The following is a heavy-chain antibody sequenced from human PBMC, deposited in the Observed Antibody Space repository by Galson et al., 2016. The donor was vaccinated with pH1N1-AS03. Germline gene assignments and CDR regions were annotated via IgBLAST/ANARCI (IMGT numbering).Heavy chain of an antibody. CDR2: INPNSGDT. J-gene: IGHJ3*01. Sequence: SVKVSCKASGYTFTGNYFHWVRQAPGQGLEWVGWINPNSGDTSYAQKFQGRVTMTRDTSISAAFLELSRLRSDDTAVFYCARVLFGVARGVSSDFDHWGQGTMVTVSS. CDR1: GYTFTGNY. CDR3: ARVLFGVARGVSSDFDH. D-gene: IGHD5/OR15-5a*01. V-gene: IGHV1-2*02.